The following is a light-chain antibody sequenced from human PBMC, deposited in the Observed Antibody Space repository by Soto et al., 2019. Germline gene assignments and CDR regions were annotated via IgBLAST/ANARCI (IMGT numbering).Light chain of an antibody. CDR2: LAS. CDR1: QSLVSSDGNTY. CDR3: IQTLQTPLT. V-gene: IGKV2-28*01. J-gene: IGKJ4*01. Sequence: EMTKSEXSLPGTLGQSASISCKSNQSLVSSDGNTYLTWLQQRPGQSPQVXIYLASNRASGVPDRFSGSGSGTDFTLKISRVEAADFGLYYCIQTLQTPLTFGGGTKVDIK.